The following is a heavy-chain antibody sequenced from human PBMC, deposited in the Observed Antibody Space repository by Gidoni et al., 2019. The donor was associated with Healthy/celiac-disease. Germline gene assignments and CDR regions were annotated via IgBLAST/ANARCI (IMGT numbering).Heavy chain of an antibody. CDR2: INHSGST. D-gene: IGHD6-19*01. V-gene: IGHV4-34*01. CDR1: GGSFSGYY. Sequence: QVQLQQWGAGLLKPSETLSLTCAVYGGSFSGYYWSWIRQPPGKGLEWIGEINHSGSTNYNPSLKSRVTISVDTSKNQFSLKLSSVTAADTAVYYCARDGSGWYNYWGQGTLVTVSS. CDR3: ARDGSGWYNY. J-gene: IGHJ4*02.